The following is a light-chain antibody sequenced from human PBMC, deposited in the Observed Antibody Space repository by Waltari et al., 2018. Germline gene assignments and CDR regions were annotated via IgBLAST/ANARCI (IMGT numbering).Light chain of an antibody. Sequence: SALPQSASVSGSPGQSIAISCTGTSGDIGAHNPATLYQQYPGKAPKLMIYDVTKRPSGVSDRFSGSKSGNTASLTISGLQAEDEADYYCCSYTTTLTYVFGSGTKVTVL. CDR3: CSYTTTLTYV. CDR2: DVT. J-gene: IGLJ1*01. CDR1: SGDIGAHNP. V-gene: IGLV2-14*03.